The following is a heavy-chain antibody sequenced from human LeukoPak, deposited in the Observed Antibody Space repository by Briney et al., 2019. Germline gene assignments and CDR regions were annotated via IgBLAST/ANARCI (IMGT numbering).Heavy chain of an antibody. J-gene: IGHJ6*02. CDR1: GGSISSYY. CDR3: ARSPDYYYYGMDV. Sequence: SETLSLTCTVSGGSISSYYWSWIRQPPGKGLEWIGYIYYSGSTNYSPSLKSRVTISVDTSKNQFSLKLSSVTAADTAVYYCARSPDYYYYGMDVWGQGTTVTVSS. CDR2: IYYSGST. V-gene: IGHV4-59*01.